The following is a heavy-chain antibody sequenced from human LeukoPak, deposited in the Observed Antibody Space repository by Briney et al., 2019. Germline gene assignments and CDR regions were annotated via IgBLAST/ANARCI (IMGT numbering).Heavy chain of an antibody. CDR1: GGTFSNYA. CDR2: IIPMFGTA. Sequence: ASVKVSCKASGGTFSNYAFNWMRQAPGQGLEWVGGIIPMFGTANYAQKFQGRVTITADESTSKVYMELSSLRSEDTAVYYCARDDYWLGFDPWGQGTLVTVSS. D-gene: IGHD3/OR15-3a*01. V-gene: IGHV1-69*13. CDR3: ARDDYWLGFDP. J-gene: IGHJ5*02.